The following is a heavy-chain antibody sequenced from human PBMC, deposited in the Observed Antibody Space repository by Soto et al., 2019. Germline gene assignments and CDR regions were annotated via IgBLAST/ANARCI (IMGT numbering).Heavy chain of an antibody. J-gene: IGHJ4*02. D-gene: IGHD1-1*01. CDR1: GGSISTVGHY. CDR3: ARATGTLRSRNCDY. CDR2: IYHTGST. V-gene: IGHV4-31*03. Sequence: SETLSLTCSVSGGSISTVGHYWTWIRQHPGKGLEWIGSIYHTGSTYYSKSLRSRLTMSVDTSKSQFSMRLSSVTAADTAVYYCARATGTLRSRNCDYGGQGSLVTVSS.